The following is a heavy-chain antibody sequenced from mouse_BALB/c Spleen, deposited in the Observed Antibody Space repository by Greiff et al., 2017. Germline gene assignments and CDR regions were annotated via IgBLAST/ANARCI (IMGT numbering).Heavy chain of an antibody. CDR2: INPYNDGT. CDR3: ARERENFWFAY. V-gene: IGHV1-14*01. CDR1: GYTFTSYV. J-gene: IGHJ3*01. Sequence: VQLQQSGPELVKPGASVKMSCKASGYTFTSYVMHWVKQKPGQGLEWIGYINPYNDGTKYNEKFKGKATLTSDKSSSTAYMELSSLTSEDSAVYYCARERENFWFAYWGQGTLVTVSA.